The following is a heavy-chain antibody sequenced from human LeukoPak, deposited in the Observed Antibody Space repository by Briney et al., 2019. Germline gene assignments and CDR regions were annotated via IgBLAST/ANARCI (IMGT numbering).Heavy chain of an antibody. CDR2: IIPIFGTA. V-gene: IGHV1-69*01. J-gene: IGHJ6*03. CDR1: GGTFSSYA. D-gene: IGHD2-2*01. CDR3: ARRKGYCSSTGCYPSYYYMDV. Sequence: GSSVKVSCKASGGTFSSYAISWVRQAPGQGLEWMGGIIPIFGTANYAQKFQGRVTITADESTSTAYMELSSLRSEDTAVYYCARRKGYCSSTGCYPSYYYMDVWGKGTTVTVSS.